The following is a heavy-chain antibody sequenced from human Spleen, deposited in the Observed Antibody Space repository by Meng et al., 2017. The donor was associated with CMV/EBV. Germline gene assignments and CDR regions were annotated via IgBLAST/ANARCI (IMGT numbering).Heavy chain of an antibody. CDR2: INHSGST. Sequence: GSLRLTCAVYGGSFSGYYWSWIRQPPGKGLEWIGEINHSGSTNYNPSLKSRVTISVDTSKNQFSLKLSSVTAADTAVYYCARGSYCGGDCHYYFDCWGQGTLVTVSS. J-gene: IGHJ4*02. V-gene: IGHV4-34*01. CDR3: ARGSYCGGDCHYYFDC. CDR1: GGSFSGYY. D-gene: IGHD2-21*01.